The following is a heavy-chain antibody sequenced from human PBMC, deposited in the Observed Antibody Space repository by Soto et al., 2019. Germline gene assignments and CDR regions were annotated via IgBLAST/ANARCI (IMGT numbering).Heavy chain of an antibody. D-gene: IGHD2-15*01. J-gene: IGHJ5*02. V-gene: IGHV1-18*01. CDR1: GYTFFNYD. CDR3: ARSGLPDPVVVVGHTPFDP. Sequence: ASVKVSCKASGYTFFNYDINWVRQAPGQGLQWMGWITAYNGVTNYAQKLQGRATMSTDTSTTTAYMEVRGLRSDGTVVYYWARSGLPDPVVVVGHTPFDPWG. CDR2: ITAYNGVT.